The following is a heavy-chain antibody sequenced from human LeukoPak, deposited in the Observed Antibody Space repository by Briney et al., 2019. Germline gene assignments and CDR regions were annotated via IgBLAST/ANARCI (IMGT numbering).Heavy chain of an antibody. V-gene: IGHV4-39*07. Sequence: SETLSLTCTVSGGSISSSSYYWGWVRQPPGKGLEWIGSIYYSGSTYYNPSLKSRVTISVDTSKNQFSLKLSSVTAADTAVYYCARVVQSTDSSGFYLPEYFQHWGQGTLVTVSS. CDR2: IYYSGST. J-gene: IGHJ1*01. D-gene: IGHD3-22*01. CDR3: ARVVQSTDSSGFYLPEYFQH. CDR1: GGSISSSSYY.